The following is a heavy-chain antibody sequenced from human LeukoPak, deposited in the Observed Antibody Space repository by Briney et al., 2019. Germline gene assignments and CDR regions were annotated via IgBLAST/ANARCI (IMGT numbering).Heavy chain of an antibody. J-gene: IGHJ4*02. CDR1: GYTFTRYA. CDR3: AREFTLESYIDY. CDR2: INPNSGGT. V-gene: IGHV1-2*02. D-gene: IGHD3-3*01. Sequence: ASVKVSCKTSGYTFTRYAMNWVRQAPGQGLEWMGWINPNSGGTNYAQKFQGRVTMTRDTSISTAYMELSRLRSDDTAVYYCAREFTLESYIDYWGQGTLVTVSS.